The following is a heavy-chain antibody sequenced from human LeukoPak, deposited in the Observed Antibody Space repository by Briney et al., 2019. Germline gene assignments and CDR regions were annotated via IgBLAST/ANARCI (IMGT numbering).Heavy chain of an antibody. V-gene: IGHV4-59*01. CDR3: ARGEYSSSSKVFDP. CDR2: IYYSGST. J-gene: IGHJ5*02. CDR1: GGSISSYY. D-gene: IGHD6-6*01. Sequence: SETQSLTCTVSGGSISSYYWSWLRQPPGKGLEWIGYIYYSGSTNYNPSLKSRVTISVDTSKNQFSLKLSSVTAADTAVYYCARGEYSSSSKVFDPWGQGTLVTVSS.